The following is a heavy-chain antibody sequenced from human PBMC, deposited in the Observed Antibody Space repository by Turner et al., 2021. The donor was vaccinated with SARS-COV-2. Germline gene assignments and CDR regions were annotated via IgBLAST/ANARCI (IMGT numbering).Heavy chain of an antibody. CDR2: ISDDGIST. J-gene: IGHJ4*02. Sequence: EVQLVESGGDLVQPGGSLRLSCAVSGFTFNNYAMQWVRQAPGKGLDYVSVISDDGISTYDANSVKGRFTISRDNSKNMMYLQMGSLRPEDMAVYYCARQRLNDYAADYWGQGTLVTVSS. V-gene: IGHV3-64*01. CDR1: GFTFNNYA. D-gene: IGHD2-2*01. CDR3: ARQRLNDYAADY.